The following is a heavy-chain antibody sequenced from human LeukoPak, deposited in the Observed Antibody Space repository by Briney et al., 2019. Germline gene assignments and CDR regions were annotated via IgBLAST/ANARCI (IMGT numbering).Heavy chain of an antibody. V-gene: IGHV3-30*01. CDR2: ISDDGSNK. Sequence: GGSLRLSCTASGFTLSHYAMHWIRQAPGKGLEWVAVISDDGSNKYYADSVKGRFNVSRDNSKNTLYVQMNGLRVEDTAVYYCARDLYSGGWFPDFWGQGTLVTVSS. J-gene: IGHJ4*02. CDR1: GFTLSHYA. CDR3: ARDLYSGGWFPDF. D-gene: IGHD6-19*01.